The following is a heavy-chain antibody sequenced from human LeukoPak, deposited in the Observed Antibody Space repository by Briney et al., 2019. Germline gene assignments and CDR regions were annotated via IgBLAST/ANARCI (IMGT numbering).Heavy chain of an antibody. Sequence: GGSLRLSCAASGFTFSSAWMSWVRQAPGKGLEWVGRIKSKTDGGTTDYAAPVKGRLTISRDDSKNTLYLQMNSLKTEDTAVYYCTTVHGRGRSGYWGQGTLVTVSS. J-gene: IGHJ4*02. CDR3: TTVHGRGRSGY. V-gene: IGHV3-15*01. CDR2: IKSKTDGGTT. CDR1: GFTFSSAW. D-gene: IGHD3-16*01.